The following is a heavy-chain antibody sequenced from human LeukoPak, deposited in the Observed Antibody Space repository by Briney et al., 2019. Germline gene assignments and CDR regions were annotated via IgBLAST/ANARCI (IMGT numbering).Heavy chain of an antibody. D-gene: IGHD6-13*01. CDR2: INVGNGNT. V-gene: IGHV1-3*01. CDR1: RYTFTTYA. Sequence: GASVKVSCKASRYTFTTYAIHWVRQAPGQRLEWMGWINVGNGNTKYSQKFQGRVTITRDTSASTAYMELSSLRSEDTAVYYCARDYSSSWSNWFDPWGQGTLVTVSS. CDR3: ARDYSSSWSNWFDP. J-gene: IGHJ5*02.